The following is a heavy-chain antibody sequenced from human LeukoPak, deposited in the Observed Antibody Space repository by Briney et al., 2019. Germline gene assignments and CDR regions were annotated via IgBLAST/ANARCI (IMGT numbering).Heavy chain of an antibody. V-gene: IGHV4-39*01. D-gene: IGHD6-19*01. J-gene: IGHJ4*02. CDR2: IGYSGST. Sequence: SETLSLTCTVSGGSISSSSYYWGWIRQPPGKGLEWIGSIGYSGSTYYNPSLKSRVTISVDTPKNQFSLKLSSVTAAETAVYYCASLVAGALVYWGQGTLVTVSS. CDR1: GGSISSSSYY. CDR3: ASLVAGALVY.